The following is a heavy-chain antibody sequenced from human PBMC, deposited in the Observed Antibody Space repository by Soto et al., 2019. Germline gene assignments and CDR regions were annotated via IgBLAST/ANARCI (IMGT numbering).Heavy chain of an antibody. V-gene: IGHV3-49*03. CDR2: IRSNAYGGTT. D-gene: IGHD3-16*01. Sequence: EVQLVESGGGLVQPGRSLRLSCTASGFTFGDYAMSWFRQAPGKGLEWVGLIRSNAYGGTTEYAASVKGRVTISRDDSKSIEYLQMNSLKTEDTAVYYCTRDRASAYDYIWWIPIYWGQGPLVNLSS. CDR1: GFTFGDYA. CDR3: TRDRASAYDYIWWIPIY. J-gene: IGHJ4*02.